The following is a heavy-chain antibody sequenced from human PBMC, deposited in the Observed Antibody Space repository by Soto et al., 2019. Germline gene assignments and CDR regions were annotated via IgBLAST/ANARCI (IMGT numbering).Heavy chain of an antibody. Sequence: QVQLQESGPGLVKPSQTLSLTCTVSGGSISSGDYYWSWIRQPPGKGLEWIGYIYYSGSTYYNPSLKSRVTISVDTSKNQFSLKLSSVTAADTAVYYCARMKYYYDSSGYHNWFDPWGQGTLVTVSS. D-gene: IGHD3-22*01. CDR3: ARMKYYYDSSGYHNWFDP. CDR2: IYYSGST. V-gene: IGHV4-30-4*01. J-gene: IGHJ5*02. CDR1: GGSISSGDYY.